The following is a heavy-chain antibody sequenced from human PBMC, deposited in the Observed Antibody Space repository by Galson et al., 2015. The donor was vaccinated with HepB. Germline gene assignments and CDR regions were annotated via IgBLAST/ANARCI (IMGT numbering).Heavy chain of an antibody. CDR2: IDWDDDK. CDR1: GFSLSTSGMC. V-gene: IGHV2-70*11. Sequence: PALVKPTQTLTLTCTFSGFSLSTSGMCVSWIRQPPGKALEWLARIDWDDDKYYSTSLKTRLTISKDTSKNQVVLTMTNMDPVDTATYYCARMRYGSGSYYSMNVDYWGQGTLVTVSS. J-gene: IGHJ4*02. CDR3: ARMRYGSGSYYSMNVDY. D-gene: IGHD3-10*01.